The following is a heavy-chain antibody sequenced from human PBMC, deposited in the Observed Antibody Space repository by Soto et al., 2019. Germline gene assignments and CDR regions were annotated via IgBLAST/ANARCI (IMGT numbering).Heavy chain of an antibody. CDR3: ANMATITWCCDY. CDR2: ISGRGGST. Sequence: GSLRLSCAASGFTFSTYAMSWVRQAPGKGLEWVSAISGRGGSTYYADSVKGRFTISRDNSKNTLYLQMNSLRAEDTAVYYCANMATITWCCDYWGQGTLVTVSS. D-gene: IGHD5-12*01. CDR1: GFTFSTYA. J-gene: IGHJ4*02. V-gene: IGHV3-23*01.